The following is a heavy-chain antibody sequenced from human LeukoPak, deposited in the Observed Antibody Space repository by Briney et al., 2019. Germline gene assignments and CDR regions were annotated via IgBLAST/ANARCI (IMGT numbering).Heavy chain of an antibody. Sequence: ASVKVSCKASGYTFTSYYMHWVRQAPGQGLERMGIINPSGGSTSYAQKFQGRVTMTRDTSTSTVYMELSSLRSEDTAVYYCARVRGYYYDSADAFDIWGQGTMVTVSS. CDR1: GYTFTSYY. D-gene: IGHD3-22*01. CDR2: INPSGGST. J-gene: IGHJ3*02. CDR3: ARVRGYYYDSADAFDI. V-gene: IGHV1-46*01.